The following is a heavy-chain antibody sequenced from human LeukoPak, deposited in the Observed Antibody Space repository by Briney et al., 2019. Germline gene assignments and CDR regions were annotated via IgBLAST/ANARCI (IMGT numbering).Heavy chain of an antibody. CDR3: ASLNNDYLFDFEN. CDR2: IYFSGNT. V-gene: IGHV4-39*07. CDR1: GGSIGSTYYY. D-gene: IGHD4-11*01. J-gene: IGHJ4*02. Sequence: PSETLSLTCSVSGGSIGSTYYYWGCIRQPPGKGLECIGSIYFSGNTYYNPSLKSRVTISVDTSEHHFSLRLSSVTAADTAVYYCASLNNDYLFDFENWGQGTLVTVSS.